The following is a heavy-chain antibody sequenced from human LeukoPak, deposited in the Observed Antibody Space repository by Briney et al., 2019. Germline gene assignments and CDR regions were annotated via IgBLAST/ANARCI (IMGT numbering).Heavy chain of an antibody. CDR2: IIPIFGTA. J-gene: IGHJ6*03. Sequence: GASVKVSCKASGGTFSSYAISWVRQAPGQGLEWMGGIIPIFGTANYAQKFQGRVTITADKSTSTAYMELSSLRSEDTAVYYCARGSVVVPAAMQDYYYYYYMDVWGKGTTVTVSS. V-gene: IGHV1-69*06. CDR1: GGTFSSYA. D-gene: IGHD2-2*01. CDR3: ARGSVVVPAAMQDYYYYYYMDV.